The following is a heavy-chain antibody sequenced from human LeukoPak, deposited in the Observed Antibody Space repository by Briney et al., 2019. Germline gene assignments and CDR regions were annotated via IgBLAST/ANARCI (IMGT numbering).Heavy chain of an antibody. V-gene: IGHV3-30*02. Sequence: GGSLRLSCAASGFTFSNYGMHWVRQAPGKGLEGVASIRYDGFNKYYADSLKGRFTISRDNSKNTLYLQMNSLRAEDTAVYYCAKKTIVGATVDAFDIWGQGTMVIVSS. D-gene: IGHD1-26*01. CDR2: IRYDGFNK. CDR3: AKKTIVGATVDAFDI. CDR1: GFTFSNYG. J-gene: IGHJ3*02.